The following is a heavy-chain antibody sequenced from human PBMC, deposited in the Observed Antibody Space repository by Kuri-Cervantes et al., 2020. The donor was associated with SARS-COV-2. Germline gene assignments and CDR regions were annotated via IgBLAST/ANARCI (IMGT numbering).Heavy chain of an antibody. CDR2: ISAYNGNT. CDR1: GYTFTSYG. J-gene: IGHJ6*03. CDR3: ARDRDSRGLGAYYYYYYMDV. D-gene: IGHD3-22*01. Sequence: ASVKVSCKASGYTFTSYGISWVRQAPGQGLEWMGWISAYNGNTNYAQKLQGRVTITADKSTSTAYMELSSLRSEDTAVYYCARDRDSRGLGAYYYYYYMDVWGKGTTVTVSS. V-gene: IGHV1-18*01.